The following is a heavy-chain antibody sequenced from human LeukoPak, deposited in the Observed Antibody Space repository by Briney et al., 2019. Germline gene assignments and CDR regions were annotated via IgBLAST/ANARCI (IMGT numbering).Heavy chain of an antibody. J-gene: IGHJ3*02. CDR2: ISGSGGST. CDR3: ARHRSGGSQDDAFDI. V-gene: IGHV3-23*01. CDR1: GFTFSSYG. D-gene: IGHD2-15*01. Sequence: GGSLRLSCAASGFTFSSYGMSWVRQAPGKGLEWVSAISGSGGSTYYADSVKGRFTISRQNAKNSLFLQMNSLRVEDTAVYYCARHRSGGSQDDAFDIWGQGTMVTVSS.